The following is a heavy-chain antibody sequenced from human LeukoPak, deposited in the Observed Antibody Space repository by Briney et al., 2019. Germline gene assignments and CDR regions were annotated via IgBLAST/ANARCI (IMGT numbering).Heavy chain of an antibody. CDR2: ISNSGSTI. D-gene: IGHD5-12*01. Sequence: PGGSLRLSCAASGFTFSTYEMNWVRQAPGKGLEWVSYISNSGSTIYYADSVKGRFTISRDNAKNSLYLQMNSLRAEDTAVYYCARDEVATIGGYYYYYMDVWGKGTTVTISS. CDR3: ARDEVATIGGYYYYYMDV. J-gene: IGHJ6*03. CDR1: GFTFSTYE. V-gene: IGHV3-48*03.